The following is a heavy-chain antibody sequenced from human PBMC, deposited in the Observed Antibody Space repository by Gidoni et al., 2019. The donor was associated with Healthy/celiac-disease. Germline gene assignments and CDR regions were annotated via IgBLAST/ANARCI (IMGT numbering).Heavy chain of an antibody. CDR3: AKCYYDSSGEFDS. V-gene: IGHV3-23*01. J-gene: IGHJ4*02. CDR1: GFTFSSYA. D-gene: IGHD3-22*01. CDR2: ISGSGVST. Sequence: EVQLLESVGGFVQPGGSLRLSCSTSGFTFSSYAMGWVRQATGKGLEWVSTISGSGVSTYYADSVKGRFSISRDNSKNTLYLQMNSLRAEDTAVYYCAKCYYDSSGEFDSWGQGTLVTVSS.